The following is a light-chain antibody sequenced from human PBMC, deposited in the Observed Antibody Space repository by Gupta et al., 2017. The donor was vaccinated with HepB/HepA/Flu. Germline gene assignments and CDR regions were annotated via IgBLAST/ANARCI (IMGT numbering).Light chain of an antibody. V-gene: IGKV4-1*01. CDR1: QSVLYRSNNKNY. CDR2: WAS. Sequence: IVMTQSPESLAVSLGERATINCKSSQSVLYRSNNKNYLAWYQLKPGQPPKLLIYWASTRESGVPDRFSGSGYGTDFTLTISSRQAEDVAVYYCQQYENNPLLTFGGGTKVEIK. J-gene: IGKJ4*01. CDR3: QQYENNPLLT.